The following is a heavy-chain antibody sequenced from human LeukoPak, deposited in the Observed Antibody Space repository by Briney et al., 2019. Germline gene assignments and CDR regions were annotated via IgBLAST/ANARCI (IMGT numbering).Heavy chain of an antibody. CDR1: GGSISSYY. J-gene: IGHJ4*02. CDR2: IYYSGST. CDR3: ATMSRGSYYNFDY. V-gene: IGHV4-59*01. Sequence: ETLSLTCTVSGGSISSYYWSWIRQPPGKGLEWIGYIYYSGSTNYNPSLKSRVTISVDTSKNQFSLKLSSVTAADTAVYYCATMSRGSYYNFDYWGQGTLVTVSS. D-gene: IGHD1-26*01.